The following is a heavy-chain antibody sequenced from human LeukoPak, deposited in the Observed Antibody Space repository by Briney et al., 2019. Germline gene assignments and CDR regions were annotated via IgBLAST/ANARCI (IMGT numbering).Heavy chain of an antibody. CDR1: GGSISSYY. V-gene: IGHV4-4*07. CDR2: IYTSGST. J-gene: IGHJ6*03. D-gene: IGHD3-3*01. CDR3: ARDCPSSKDYDFGSGYSLGSYYYYMDV. Sequence: PSETLSLTCTVSGGSISSYYCSWIRQPAGKGLEWIGRIYTSGSTNYNPSLKSRVTISVDKSKNQFSLKLSSVTAADTAVYYCARDCPSSKDYDFGSGYSLGSYYYYMDVWGKGTTVTVSS.